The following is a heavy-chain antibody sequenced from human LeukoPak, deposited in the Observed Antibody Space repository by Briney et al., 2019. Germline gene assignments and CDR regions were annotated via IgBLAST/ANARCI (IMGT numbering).Heavy chain of an antibody. CDR2: IRYDGSNK. V-gene: IGHV3-30*02. J-gene: IGHJ4*02. Sequence: EGSLRLSCAASGLTFSSYGMHWVRQAPGKGLEWVAFIRYDGSNKYCADSVKGRFTISRDNSKNTLYLQMNSLRAEDTAVYYCAKDRGLTGDLRGFDYWGQGTLVTVSS. CDR3: AKDRGLTGDLRGFDY. CDR1: GLTFSSYG. D-gene: IGHD7-27*01.